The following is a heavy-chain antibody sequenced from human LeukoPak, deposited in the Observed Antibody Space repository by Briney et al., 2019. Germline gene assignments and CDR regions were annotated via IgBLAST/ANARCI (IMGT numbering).Heavy chain of an antibody. D-gene: IGHD2-15*01. CDR2: ISAYNGNT. J-gene: IGHJ6*02. CDR3: AREIVVVEAAKHYYGMDV. V-gene: IGHV1-18*01. CDR1: GYTFTNYG. Sequence: ASVKASCKTSGYTFTNYGISWVRQAPGQGLEWMGWISAYNGNTAYAQNLQGRVTMTTDTSTTTAYMELRSLRSDDTAVYYCAREIVVVEAAKHYYGMDVWGPGTTVTVSS.